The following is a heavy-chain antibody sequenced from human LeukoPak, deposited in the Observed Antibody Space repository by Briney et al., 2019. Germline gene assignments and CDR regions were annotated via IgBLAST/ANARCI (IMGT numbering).Heavy chain of an antibody. D-gene: IGHD5-24*01. V-gene: IGHV4-59*01. CDR2: IYFTGST. J-gene: IGHJ4*02. CDR1: GGSISNYY. CDR3: ARGRWLQFSD. Sequence: PSETLSLTCTVSGGSISNYYWNWIRQPPGKGLEWIGYIYFTGSTNYTPSLKSRLTISLDTSKNQFSLKLSSVTAADTAIYYCARGRWLQFSDWGPGTLVTVSS.